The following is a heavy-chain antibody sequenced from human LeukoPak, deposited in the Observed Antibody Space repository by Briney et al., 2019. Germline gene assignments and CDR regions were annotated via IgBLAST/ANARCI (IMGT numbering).Heavy chain of an antibody. CDR2: ISYDGSDK. D-gene: IGHD2-2*02. CDR1: GFTFSTYG. V-gene: IGHV3-30*18. Sequence: GGSLRLSCAASGFTFSTYGMHWVRQAPGKGLEWVALISYDGSDKFYADSVKGRFTISRDNSKNTLSLQMNSLTAEDSAVYYCAKVGDYCSSTTCYSPYWGQGTLVTVSS. J-gene: IGHJ4*02. CDR3: AKVGDYCSSTTCYSPY.